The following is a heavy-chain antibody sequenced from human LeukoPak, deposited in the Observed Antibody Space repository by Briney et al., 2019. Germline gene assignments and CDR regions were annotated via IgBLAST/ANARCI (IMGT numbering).Heavy chain of an antibody. CDR3: ARGYYDMDV. CDR1: GFTFSSYW. J-gene: IGHJ6*02. CDR2: IKSDGGTT. Sequence: GGSLRLSCAASGFTFSSYWMDWVRQAPGQGLGWVSRIKSDGGTTSYADPVKGRFTISRDNAKNTVYLQMSSLRAEDTAVYYCARGYYDMDVWGQGTTVTVSS. V-gene: IGHV3-74*01.